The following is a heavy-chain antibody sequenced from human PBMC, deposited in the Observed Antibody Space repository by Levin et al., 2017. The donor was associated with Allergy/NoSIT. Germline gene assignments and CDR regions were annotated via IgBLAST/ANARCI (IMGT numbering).Heavy chain of an antibody. J-gene: IGHJ3*02. Sequence: PSETLSLTCAVSGGSISSGGYSWSWIRQPPGKGLEWIGYIYHSGSTYYNPSLKSRVTISVDRSKNQFSLKLSSVTAADTAVYYCARDHFGVPGAFDIWGQGTMVTVSS. CDR1: GGSISSGGYS. CDR2: IYHSGST. D-gene: IGHD3-3*01. V-gene: IGHV4-30-2*01. CDR3: ARDHFGVPGAFDI.